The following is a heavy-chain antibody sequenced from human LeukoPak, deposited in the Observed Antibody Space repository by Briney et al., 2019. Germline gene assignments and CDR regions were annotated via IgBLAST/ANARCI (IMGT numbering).Heavy chain of an antibody. CDR2: IIPIFGTA. V-gene: IGHV1-69*05. CDR3: PRGPPNWGYDY. D-gene: IGHD7-27*01. Sequence: SVKVSCKASGGTFSSYAISWVRQAPGQGLEWMGGIIPIFGTANYAQKFQDRVTMTRNTSISTAYMELSSLRSDDTAVYYCPRGPPNWGYDYWGPGTLVTVSS. CDR1: GGTFSSYA. J-gene: IGHJ4*02.